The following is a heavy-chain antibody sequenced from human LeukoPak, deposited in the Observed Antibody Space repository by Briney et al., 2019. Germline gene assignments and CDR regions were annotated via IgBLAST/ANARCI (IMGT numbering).Heavy chain of an antibody. CDR2: INPSGGST. J-gene: IGHJ4*02. D-gene: IGHD2-21*02. CDR1: GYTFTSYY. V-gene: IGHV1-46*01. Sequence: ASVTVSLEASGYTFTSYYMHWVRQAPGQGLEWMGIINPSGGSTSYAQKFQGRVTMTRDTSTSTVYMELSSLRSEDTAVYYCAREPPYCGGDCYPQYWGQGTLVTVSS. CDR3: AREPPYCGGDCYPQY.